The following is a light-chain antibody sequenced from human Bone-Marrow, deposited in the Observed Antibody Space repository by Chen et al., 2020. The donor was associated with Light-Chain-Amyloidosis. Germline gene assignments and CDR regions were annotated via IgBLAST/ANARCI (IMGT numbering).Light chain of an antibody. V-gene: IGLV3-21*02. CDR3: QVWDSSSDPPYV. CDR1: NIGSKS. Sequence: SYVLTQPPSVSVAPGQTARITCGGYNIGSKSVHWYQQKPGQAPVLVVFADRDRPSGLPERLSGSNSENTATLTISRVEAGDEADYYCQVWDSSSDPPYVFGTGTKVTVL. J-gene: IGLJ1*01. CDR2: ADR.